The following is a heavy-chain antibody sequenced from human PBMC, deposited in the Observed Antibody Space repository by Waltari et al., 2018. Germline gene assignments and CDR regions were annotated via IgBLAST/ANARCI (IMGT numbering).Heavy chain of an antibody. D-gene: IGHD3-9*01. Sequence: QVQLQESGPGLVKPSETLSLTCTVSGGSISSYYWSWIRQPAGKGLEWIGRIYTSGSTNYNPSLKSRVTMSVDTAKNQFSLKLSSGTAADTAVYYCAREGFSLYYYYYMDVWGKGTTVTISS. CDR2: IYTSGST. CDR3: AREGFSLYYYYYMDV. J-gene: IGHJ6*03. CDR1: GGSISSYY. V-gene: IGHV4-4*07.